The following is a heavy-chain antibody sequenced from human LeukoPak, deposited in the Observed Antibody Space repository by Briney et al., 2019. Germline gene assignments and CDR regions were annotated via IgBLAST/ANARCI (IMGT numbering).Heavy chain of an antibody. CDR2: ISGSGGST. Sequence: GGSLRLSCAASGFTFSSYAMSWVRQAPGKGLEWVSAISGSGGSTYYADSVKGRFTISRDNSKNTLYLQMNSLRAEDTAVHYCAKPGGSGKEVTDPFDYWGQGTLVTVSS. D-gene: IGHD3-10*01. V-gene: IGHV3-23*01. J-gene: IGHJ4*02. CDR3: AKPGGSGKEVTDPFDY. CDR1: GFTFSSYA.